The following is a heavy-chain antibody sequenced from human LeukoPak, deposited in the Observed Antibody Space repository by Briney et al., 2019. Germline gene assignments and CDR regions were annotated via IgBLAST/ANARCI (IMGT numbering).Heavy chain of an antibody. D-gene: IGHD2/OR15-2a*01. CDR1: GGTFSKCA. CDR3: ARNRPERHENYYHYYYMDV. CDR2: IVPIFGLA. V-gene: IGHV1-69*13. Sequence: SVKVSCKASGGTFSKCAISWVRQASGQGLEWMGGIVPIFGLANYAQKFQGRVTITADEVTSTAYMELSSLRSEDTAVYYCARNRPERHENYYHYYYMDVWGKGTTVTVSS. J-gene: IGHJ6*03.